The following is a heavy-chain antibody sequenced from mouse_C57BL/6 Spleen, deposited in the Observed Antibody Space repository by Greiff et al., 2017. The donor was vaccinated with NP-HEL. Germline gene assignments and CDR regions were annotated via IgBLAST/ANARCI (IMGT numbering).Heavy chain of an antibody. D-gene: IGHD4-1*02. CDR1: GFTFSDYY. Sequence: LVESEGGLVQPGSSMKLSCTASGFTFSDYYMAWVRQVPEKGLEWVANINYDGSSTYYLDSLKSRFIISRDNAKNILYLQMSSLKSEDTATYYCARSPTGNDAMDYWGQGTSVTVSS. J-gene: IGHJ4*01. CDR3: ARSPTGNDAMDY. CDR2: INYDGSST. V-gene: IGHV5-16*01.